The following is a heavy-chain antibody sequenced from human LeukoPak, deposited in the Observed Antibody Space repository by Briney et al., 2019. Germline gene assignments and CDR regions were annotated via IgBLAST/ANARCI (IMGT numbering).Heavy chain of an antibody. CDR3: ARDQASGRRKFDY. CDR1: GGSISSSSYY. CDR2: IYYSGST. J-gene: IGHJ4*02. D-gene: IGHD6-19*01. V-gene: IGHV4-39*02. Sequence: SETLSLTCTVSGGSISSSSYYWGWIRQPPGKGLEWIGSIYYSGSTYYNPSLKSRVTTSVDTSKNQFSLKLSSVTAADTAVYYCARDQASGRRKFDYWGQGTLVTVSS.